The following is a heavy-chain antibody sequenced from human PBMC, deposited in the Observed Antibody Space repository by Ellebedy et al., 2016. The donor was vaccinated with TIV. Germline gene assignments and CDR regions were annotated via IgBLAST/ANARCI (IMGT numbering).Heavy chain of an antibody. D-gene: IGHD2-15*01. Sequence: PGGSLRLSCAASGFTISSSVMSWVRHAPGKGLEWVSAISGSGCGTYYADSVKGRCTISRDISRNTLYLQMNSLRAEDTAVYYCAKDRALGYCTGGSCNTKWGQGTLVTVSS. CDR1: GFTISSSV. CDR2: ISGSGCGT. J-gene: IGHJ4*02. CDR3: AKDRALGYCTGGSCNTK. V-gene: IGHV3-23*01.